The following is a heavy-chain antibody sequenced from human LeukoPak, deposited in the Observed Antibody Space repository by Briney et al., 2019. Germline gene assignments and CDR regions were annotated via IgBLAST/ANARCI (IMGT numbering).Heavy chain of an antibody. D-gene: IGHD5-24*01. CDR1: SGSISTSNYY. Sequence: PSETLSLTCTVSSGSISTSNYYWGWVRQPPGKALEWIGNIFYSGSTYYSPSLKSRVTISVDTSKNQFSLRLSSVTAADTALYYCARHDRDNNWFDPWGQGTLVTVSS. CDR3: ARHDRDNNWFDP. V-gene: IGHV4-39*01. CDR2: IFYSGST. J-gene: IGHJ5*02.